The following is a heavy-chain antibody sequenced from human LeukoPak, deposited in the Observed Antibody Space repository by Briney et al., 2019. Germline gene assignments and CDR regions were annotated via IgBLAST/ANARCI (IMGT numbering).Heavy chain of an antibody. CDR1: GYTFTSYA. J-gene: IGHJ4*02. V-gene: IGHV1-3*01. D-gene: IGHD5-12*01. Sequence: ASVTVSCKASGYTFTSYAMRWVRQAPGQRLEWVGWINAGNGNTKYSQKFQGRVTITRDTSASTAYMELSSLRSEDTAVYYCARGFSSGYDLNYWGQGTLVTVSS. CDR3: ARGFSSGYDLNY. CDR2: INAGNGNT.